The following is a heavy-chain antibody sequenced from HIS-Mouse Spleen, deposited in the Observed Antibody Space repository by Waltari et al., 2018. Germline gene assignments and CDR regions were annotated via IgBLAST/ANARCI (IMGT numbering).Heavy chain of an antibody. D-gene: IGHD6-13*01. CDR2: IYYGGST. CDR3: AAPGYSSSWYAFDI. J-gene: IGHJ3*02. V-gene: IGHV4-59*08. Sequence: QVQLQESGPGLVKPSETLSLTCTVPGGSISSYYWSWIRQPPGKGLEWIGYIYYGGSTNYNPPLRSQVTISVDTAKNQSSLKRSSVPAADTAVYYWAAPGYSSSWYAFDIWGQGTMVTVSS. CDR1: GGSISSYY.